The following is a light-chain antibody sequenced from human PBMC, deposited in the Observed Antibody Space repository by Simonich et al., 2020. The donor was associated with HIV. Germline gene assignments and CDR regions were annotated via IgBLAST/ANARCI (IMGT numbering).Light chain of an antibody. J-gene: IGKJ1*01. V-gene: IGKV1-8*01. Sequence: AIWMTQSQSPLSASTGNRVTNTCRASQGIRSYLAWYQQKPGKAPKLQIYAASTLQIGVPSRFSGSGFGTEFTLTISSLQPDDFATYYCQQYNSYSWTFGQGTKVEIK. CDR3: QQYNSYSWT. CDR2: AAS. CDR1: QGIRSY.